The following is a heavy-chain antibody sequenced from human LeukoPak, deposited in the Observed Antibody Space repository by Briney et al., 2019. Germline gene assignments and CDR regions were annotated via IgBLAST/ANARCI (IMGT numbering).Heavy chain of an antibody. V-gene: IGHV3-23*01. J-gene: IGHJ4*02. CDR2: ISRSGVAT. D-gene: IGHD3-22*01. CDR3: AKHSHDGSAPYYEVQLDY. Sequence: GGSLRLSCAASGFTFSSYAMSWVRQAPGKGLEWVSTISRSGVATYYANSVKGRFTISRDNSKNTVYLQMSSLRAEDTAMYYCAKHSHDGSAPYYEVQLDYWGQGTLVTVSS. CDR1: GFTFSSYA.